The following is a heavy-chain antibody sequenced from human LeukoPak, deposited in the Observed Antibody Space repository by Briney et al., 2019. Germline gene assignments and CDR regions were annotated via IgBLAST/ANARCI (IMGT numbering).Heavy chain of an antibody. J-gene: IGHJ4*02. CDR3: AKDIGYYDSSGYYDY. CDR1: GFTFDDYA. V-gene: IGHV3-9*01. CDR2: ISWNSGSI. Sequence: GGSLRLSCAASGFTFDDYAMQWVRQAPGKGLEWVSGISWNSGSIGYADSVKGRFTISRDNAKNSLYLQMNSLRAEDTALYYCAKDIGYYDSSGYYDYWGQGTLVTVSS. D-gene: IGHD3-22*01.